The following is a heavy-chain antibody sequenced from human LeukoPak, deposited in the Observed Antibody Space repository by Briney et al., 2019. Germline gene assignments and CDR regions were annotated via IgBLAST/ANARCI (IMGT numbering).Heavy chain of an antibody. J-gene: IGHJ5*02. CDR2: IHLNGGGT. CDR1: GHIFTVDS. D-gene: IGHD3-10*01. Sequence: GASVKVSCTASGHIFTVDSIHWVRQAPGQGLEWMGWIHLNGGGTYRAQKFQDRVTLTKGTSVSTAYMELSSLRSEDTAVYYCTLGGSGRPNWFDPWGQGTLVTVSS. CDR3: TLGGSGRPNWFDP. V-gene: IGHV1-2*02.